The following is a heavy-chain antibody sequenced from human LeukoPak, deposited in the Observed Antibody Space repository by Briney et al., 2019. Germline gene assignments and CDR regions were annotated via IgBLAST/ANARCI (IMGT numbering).Heavy chain of an antibody. V-gene: IGHV4-34*01. CDR2: INHSGST. Sequence: SETLSLTCAVYGGSFSNFYWTWIRQPPGKGLEWIGEINHSGSTNYNPSLKSRVTISVDTSKKKFSLKLSSVTAADTAVYYCARWLGDAFDIWGQGTMVTVSS. CDR3: ARWLGDAFDI. J-gene: IGHJ3*02. D-gene: IGHD6-19*01. CDR1: GGSFSNFY.